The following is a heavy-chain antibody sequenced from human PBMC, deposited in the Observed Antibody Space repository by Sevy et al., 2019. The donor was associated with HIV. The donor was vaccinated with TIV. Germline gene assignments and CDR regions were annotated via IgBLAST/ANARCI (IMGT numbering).Heavy chain of an antibody. CDR1: GFTFDDYA. CDR2: ISWNSGSI. CDR3: AKGDMVRGVIINYFDY. J-gene: IGHJ4*02. V-gene: IGHV3-9*01. Sequence: GGSLRLSCAASGFTFDDYAMHWVRQPAGKGLEWVSSISWNSGSIGYADSVKGRFTISRDNAKNSLYLQMNSLGAEDTAFYYRAKGDMVRGVIINYFDYWGQGTPVTVSS. D-gene: IGHD3-10*01.